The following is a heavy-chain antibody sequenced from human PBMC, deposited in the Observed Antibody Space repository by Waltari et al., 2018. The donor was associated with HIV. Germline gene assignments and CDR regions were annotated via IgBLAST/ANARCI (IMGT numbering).Heavy chain of an antibody. Sequence: QVQLVQSGAEVKKPGASVKVSCKASGYTFTSYAMHWVRQAPGQRLEWMGWINAGNGNTKYSQKFQGRVTITRDTSASTAYMELSSLRSEDTAVYYCARALPSSYYYDGMDVWGQGTTVTVSS. CDR3: ARALPSSYYYDGMDV. V-gene: IGHV1-3*01. D-gene: IGHD2-2*01. CDR1: GYTFTSYA. J-gene: IGHJ6*02. CDR2: INAGNGNT.